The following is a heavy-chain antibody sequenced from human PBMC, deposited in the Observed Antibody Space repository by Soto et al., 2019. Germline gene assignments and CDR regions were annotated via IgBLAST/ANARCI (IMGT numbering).Heavy chain of an antibody. CDR2: INAGNGNT. Sequence: GASVKVSCKASGYTFTSYAMHWVRQAPGQRLEWMGWINAGNGNTKYSQKFQGRVTITRDTSASTAYMELSSLRSEDTAVYYCAGYSNSWYGGTPSNYMDVWAKGTTVTVSS. CDR1: GYTFTSYA. J-gene: IGHJ6*03. V-gene: IGHV1-3*01. D-gene: IGHD6-13*01. CDR3: AGYSNSWYGGTPSNYMDV.